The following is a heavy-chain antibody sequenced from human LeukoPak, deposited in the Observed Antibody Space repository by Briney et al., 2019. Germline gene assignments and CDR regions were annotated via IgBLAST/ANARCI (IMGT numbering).Heavy chain of an antibody. J-gene: IGHJ6*02. CDR3: TRAALVGGEPRLFYYSYGMDV. D-gene: IGHD2-21*01. V-gene: IGHV1-3*01. Sequence: ASVTVSCKASGYILSRYAMNWVRQAPGQRLEWMGWINAGNGNTKYSQKFQGRVTITRDTSASTAYMELSSLRSEDTAVYYCTRAALVGGEPRLFYYSYGMDVWGQGTTVTVSS. CDR1: GYILSRYA. CDR2: INAGNGNT.